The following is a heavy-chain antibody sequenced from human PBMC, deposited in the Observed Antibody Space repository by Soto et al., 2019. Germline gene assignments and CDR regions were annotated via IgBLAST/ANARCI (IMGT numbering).Heavy chain of an antibody. J-gene: IGHJ5*02. CDR3: ASSPGPITMTA. Sequence: GASVKVSCKAYSYTFTRYGISWLRQAPGQGLEWMGWISAYNGNTNYAQKLQGRVTMTTDTSTSTAYMELRSLRSDDTAVYYCASSPGPITMTAWGQGTLVTVSS. V-gene: IGHV1-18*04. CDR2: ISAYNGNT. CDR1: SYTFTRYG. D-gene: IGHD3-22*01.